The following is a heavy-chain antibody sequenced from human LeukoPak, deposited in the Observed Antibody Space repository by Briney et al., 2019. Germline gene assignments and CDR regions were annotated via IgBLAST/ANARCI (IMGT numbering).Heavy chain of an antibody. J-gene: IGHJ4*02. V-gene: IGHV3-64D*06. CDR2: ISSNGGST. D-gene: IGHD2-21*02. CDR1: GFTFSSYA. CDR3: VKDPVPRFVVTAPGAL. Sequence: GGSLRLSCSASGFTFSSYAMHWVRQAPGKGLEYVSAISSNGGSTYYADSVKGRFTISRDNSKNTLHLQMSSLRAEDTAVYYCVKDPVPRFVVTAPGALWGQGTLVTVSS.